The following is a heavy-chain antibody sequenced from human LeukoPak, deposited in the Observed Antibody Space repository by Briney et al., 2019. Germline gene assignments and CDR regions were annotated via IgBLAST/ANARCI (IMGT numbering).Heavy chain of an antibody. CDR3: ARTNDDFWSGPHAFDI. CDR1: GGTFSSYA. V-gene: IGHV1-69*13. J-gene: IGHJ3*02. CDR2: IIPIFGTA. Sequence: SVKVSCKASGGTFSSYAISWVRQAPGQGLEWMGGIIPIFGTANYAQKFQGRVTTTADESTSTAYMELSSLRSEDTAVYYCARTNDDFWSGPHAFDIWGQGTMVTVSS. D-gene: IGHD3-3*01.